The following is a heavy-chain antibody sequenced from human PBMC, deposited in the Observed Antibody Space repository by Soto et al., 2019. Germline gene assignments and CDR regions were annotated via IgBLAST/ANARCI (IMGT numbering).Heavy chain of an antibody. CDR3: AKDKGGSGSITYIFDY. D-gene: IGHD3-10*01. CDR2: IYYSGST. V-gene: IGHV4-31*03. Sequence: QVQLQESGPGLVKPSQTLSLTCTVSGGSISSGGYYWGWIRQYPGKGLEWIGSIYYSGSTYYNPSLRRRVTISVDTSRNQFSLKLSSVTAADTAMYYCAKDKGGSGSITYIFDYWGQGTLVTVSS. J-gene: IGHJ4*02. CDR1: GGSISSGGYY.